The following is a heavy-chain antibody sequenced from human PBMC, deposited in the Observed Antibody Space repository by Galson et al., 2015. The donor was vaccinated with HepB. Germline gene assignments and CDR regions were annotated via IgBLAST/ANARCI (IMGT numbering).Heavy chain of an antibody. D-gene: IGHD3-22*01. CDR2: INHSGST. V-gene: IGHV4-34*01. J-gene: IGHJ3*02. CDR1: GGSFSGYY. CDR3: FGADYDSSGYPPLEAFDI. Sequence: ETLSLTCAVYGGSFSGYYWSWIRQPPGKGLEWIGEINHSGSTNYNPSLKSRVTISVDTSKNQFSLKLSSVTAADTAVYYCFGADYDSSGYPPLEAFDIWGQGTMVTVSS.